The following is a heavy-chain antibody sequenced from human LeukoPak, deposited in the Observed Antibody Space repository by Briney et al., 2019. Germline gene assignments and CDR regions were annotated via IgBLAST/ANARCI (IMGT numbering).Heavy chain of an antibody. CDR2: ISWNSGSI. Sequence: GGSLRLSCTASGFTFDGYAMHWVRQAPGKGLEWVSGISWNSGSIGSADSVKGRLTISRDNAKNTLYLQMNSLRAEDTAVYYCARGRGFYSFDAFDIWGQGTMVTVSS. CDR3: ARGRGFYSFDAFDI. D-gene: IGHD2-21*01. CDR1: GFTFDGYA. V-gene: IGHV3-9*01. J-gene: IGHJ3*02.